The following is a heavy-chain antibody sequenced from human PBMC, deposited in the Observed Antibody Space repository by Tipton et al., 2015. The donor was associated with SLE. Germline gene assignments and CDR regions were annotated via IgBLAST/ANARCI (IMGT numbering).Heavy chain of an antibody. D-gene: IGHD3-10*01. CDR2: INHSGST. V-gene: IGHV4-34*01. CDR1: GGSFSGYY. Sequence: TLSLTCAVYGGSFSGYYWSWIRQPPGKGLEWIGEINHSGSTNYNPSLKSRVTISVDTSKNQFSLKLSSVTAADTAVYYCARVTELLWFGEARGWFDPWGQGTL. J-gene: IGHJ5*02. CDR3: ARVTELLWFGEARGWFDP.